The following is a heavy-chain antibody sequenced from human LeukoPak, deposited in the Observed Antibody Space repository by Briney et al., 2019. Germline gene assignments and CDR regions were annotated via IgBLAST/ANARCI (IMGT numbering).Heavy chain of an antibody. V-gene: IGHV3-21*04. CDR1: GFNFDRYA. Sequence: GGSLRLSCVTSGFNFDRYAMNWVRLAPGKGLEWVSSIGPVKSDVYYAPSVEGRFTISRDDSKNTLYLQMNSLRAEDTAVYYCARSLRYFDWSPFDYWGQGTLVTVSS. CDR2: IGPVKSDV. CDR3: ARSLRYFDWSPFDY. J-gene: IGHJ4*02. D-gene: IGHD3-9*01.